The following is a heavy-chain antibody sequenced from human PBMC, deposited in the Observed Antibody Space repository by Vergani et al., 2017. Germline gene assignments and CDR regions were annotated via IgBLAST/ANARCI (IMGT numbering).Heavy chain of an antibody. CDR2: MYHSGST. V-gene: IGHV4-59*01. Sequence: QVQLQESGPGLVKSSETLSLTCSVSGGSMSGYYWGWIRQPPGKELEWIGYMYHSGSTNYNPSLETRVTISGDTSKNQFSLKLNSVTAADTAVYYCGRVADFYGLGSRLLDLWGQGILVTVSS. CDR1: GGSMSGYY. J-gene: IGHJ5*02. D-gene: IGHD3-10*01. CDR3: GRVADFYGLGSRLLDL.